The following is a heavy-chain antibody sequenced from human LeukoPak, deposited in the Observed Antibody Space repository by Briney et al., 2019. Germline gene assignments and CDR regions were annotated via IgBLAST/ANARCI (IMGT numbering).Heavy chain of an antibody. CDR2: ISSSSSYI. J-gene: IGHJ4*02. Sequence: GGSLRLSCAASGFTFSSYSMSWVRQAPGKGLEWVSSISSSSSYIYYADSVKGRFTISRDNAKNSLYLQMNSLRAEDTAVYYCAKDRGFGEAYFDYWGQGTLVTVSS. D-gene: IGHD3-10*01. V-gene: IGHV3-21*01. CDR1: GFTFSSYS. CDR3: AKDRGFGEAYFDY.